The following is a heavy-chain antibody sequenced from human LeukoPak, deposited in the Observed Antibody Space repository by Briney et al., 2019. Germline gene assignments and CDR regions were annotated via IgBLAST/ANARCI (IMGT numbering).Heavy chain of an antibody. CDR1: GFSFSSYG. J-gene: IGHJ6*03. V-gene: IGHV3-33*06. Sequence: GRSLRLSCAASGFSFSSYGMHWVRQAPGKGLEWVAIIRYDGSNKYYADSVRGRFTISRDNSENTLYLQINSVRAEDTAVYYCAKGGYTNYPDGYYYMDVWGKGTTVTVSS. CDR2: IRYDGSNK. CDR3: AKGGYTNYPDGYYYMDV. D-gene: IGHD4-11*01.